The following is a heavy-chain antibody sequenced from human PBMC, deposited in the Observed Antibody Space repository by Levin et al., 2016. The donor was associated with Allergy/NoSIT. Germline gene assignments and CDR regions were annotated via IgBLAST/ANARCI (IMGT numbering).Heavy chain of an antibody. CDR3: ASDGRLVPAAIPPPNYYYGMDV. V-gene: IGHV1-3*01. D-gene: IGHD2-2*01. Sequence: WVRQAPGQRLEWMGWINAGNGNTKYSQKFQGRVTITRDTSASTAYMELSSLRSEDTAVYYCASDGRLVPAAIPPPNYYYGMDVWGQGTTVTVSS. CDR2: INAGNGNT. J-gene: IGHJ6*02.